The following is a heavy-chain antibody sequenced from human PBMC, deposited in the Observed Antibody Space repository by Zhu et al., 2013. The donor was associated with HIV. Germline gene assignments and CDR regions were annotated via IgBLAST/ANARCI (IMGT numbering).Heavy chain of an antibody. CDR1: GGTFSSYT. V-gene: IGHV1-69*02. Sequence: QVQLVQSGAEVKKPGSSVKVSCKASGGTFSSYTISWVRQAPGQGLEWMGRIIPILGIANYAQKFQGRVTITADKSTSTAYMELSSLRSEDTAVYYCAVVVAATLPIYYYYYGMDVVGPRDHGHRLL. CDR2: IIPILGIA. D-gene: IGHD2-15*01. CDR3: AVVVAATLPIYYYYYGMDV. J-gene: IGHJ6*02.